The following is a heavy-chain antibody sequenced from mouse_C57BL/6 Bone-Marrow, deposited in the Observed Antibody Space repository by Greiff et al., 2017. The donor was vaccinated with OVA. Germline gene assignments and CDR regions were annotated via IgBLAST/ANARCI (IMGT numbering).Heavy chain of an antibody. J-gene: IGHJ2*01. CDR3: TMVTTVVAHFDY. D-gene: IGHD1-1*01. Sequence: VQLQQSGAELVRPGASVKLSCTASGFNFKDYYMHWVKQRPEQGLEWIGRIDPEDGDTEYAPKFQGKATMTADTSSNTAYLQLSSLTSEDTAVYYCTMVTTVVAHFDYWGQGTTLTVSS. V-gene: IGHV14-1*01. CDR2: IDPEDGDT. CDR1: GFNFKDYY.